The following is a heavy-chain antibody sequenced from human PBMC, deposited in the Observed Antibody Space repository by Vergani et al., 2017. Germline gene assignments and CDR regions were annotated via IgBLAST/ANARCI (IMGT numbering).Heavy chain of an antibody. CDR2: IYTSGST. D-gene: IGHD3-10*01. CDR1: GGSISSGSYY. CDR3: AREYYYGSGSYYNYYYYMDG. Sequence: QLQLQESGPGLVKPSQTLSLTCTVSGGSISSGSYYWSWIRQPAGKGLEWIGRIYTSGSTNYNPSLKSRVTMSVDTSKNQFSLKLSSVTAADTAVYYCAREYYYGSGSYYNYYYYMDGWGKGTAVTVSS. V-gene: IGHV4-61*02. J-gene: IGHJ6*03.